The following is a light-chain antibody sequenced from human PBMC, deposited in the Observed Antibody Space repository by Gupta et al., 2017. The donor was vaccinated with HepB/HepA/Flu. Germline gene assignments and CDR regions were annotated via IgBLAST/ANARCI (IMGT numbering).Light chain of an antibody. V-gene: IGLV3-21*03. J-gene: IGLJ3*02. CDR2: DDG. CDR3: QVWDRNSDRV. CDR1: NSGSRS. Sequence: SYVLTQPPSVSVAPGKTARITRGGNNSGSRSVHWYQQKPGQAPVLVVYDDGDRPSGIPERFSGSNSGNTATLTISRVEAGDEADYCCQVWDRNSDRVFGGGTKLTVL.